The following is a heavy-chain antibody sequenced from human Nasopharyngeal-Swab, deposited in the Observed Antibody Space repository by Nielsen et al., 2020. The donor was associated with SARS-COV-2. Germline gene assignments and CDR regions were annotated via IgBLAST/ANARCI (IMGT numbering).Heavy chain of an antibody. CDR1: GGSFSGHY. D-gene: IGHD4-17*01. V-gene: IGHV4-34*01. CDR3: ARGQPVTTFYYYYGMDV. Sequence: SETLSLTCAVYGGSFSGHYWSWIRQPPGKGLEWIGEINHSGSTNYNPSLKSRVTISVDTSKNQFSLKLSSVTAADTAVYHCARGQPVTTFYYYYGMDVWGQGTTVTVSS. J-gene: IGHJ6*02. CDR2: INHSGST.